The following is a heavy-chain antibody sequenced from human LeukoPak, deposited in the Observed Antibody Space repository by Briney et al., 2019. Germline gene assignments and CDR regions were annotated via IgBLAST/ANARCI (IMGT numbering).Heavy chain of an antibody. CDR1: GASVSSGSYG. J-gene: IGHJ3*02. D-gene: IGHD1-1*01. V-gene: IGHV4-61*01. CDR2: IYYSGST. Sequence: PSQTLSLTCTVSGASVSSGSYGWGWLREPGGKGLEWIRYIYYSGSTNYNPSLKSRVTISVDPSKNQFSLKLSSVTAADTAVYYCAREENGWNGSDDAFDIWGQGTMVTVSS. CDR3: AREENGWNGSDDAFDI.